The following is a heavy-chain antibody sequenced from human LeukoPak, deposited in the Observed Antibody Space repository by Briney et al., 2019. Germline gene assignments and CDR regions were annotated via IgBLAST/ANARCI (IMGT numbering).Heavy chain of an antibody. V-gene: IGHV3-9*01. J-gene: IGHJ4*02. CDR3: AKVHFTYYYDSSGYYYDY. CDR2: ISWNSGSI. Sequence: GGSLRLSCAASGFTFDDYAMHWVRQAPGKGLEWVSGISWNSGSIGYADSVKGRFTISRDNAKNSLYLQMNSLRAEDTALYYCAKVHFTYYYDSSGYYYDYWGQGTLVTVSS. CDR1: GFTFDDYA. D-gene: IGHD3-22*01.